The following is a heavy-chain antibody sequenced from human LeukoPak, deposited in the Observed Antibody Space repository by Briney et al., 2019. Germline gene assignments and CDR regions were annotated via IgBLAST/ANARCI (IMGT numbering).Heavy chain of an antibody. CDR2: IYYSGST. Sequence: SETLSLTCTVSGGSISSGGYYWSWIRQHPGKGLEWIGYIYYSGSTYYNPSLKSRVTISVDTSKNQFSLKLSSVTAADTAVYYCARAKDTAMVSFDYWGQGTLDTVSS. CDR3: ARAKDTAMVSFDY. CDR1: GGSISSGGYY. D-gene: IGHD5-18*01. J-gene: IGHJ4*02. V-gene: IGHV4-31*03.